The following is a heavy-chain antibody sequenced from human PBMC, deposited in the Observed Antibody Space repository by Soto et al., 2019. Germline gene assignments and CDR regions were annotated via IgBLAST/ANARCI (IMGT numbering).Heavy chain of an antibody. CDR1: GGTFSSYA. J-gene: IGHJ6*02. CDR3: ATHYYDSSGYNYYCGMDV. Sequence: QVQLVQSGAEVKKPGSSVKVSCKASGGTFSSYAISWVRQAPGQGLEWMGGIIPMLGTADYAQKFQGRVTIPAAEPTSTAYMELSSLRSEDTAVYYCATHYYDSSGYNYYCGMDVWGQGTTVTVSS. D-gene: IGHD3-22*01. CDR2: IIPMLGTA. V-gene: IGHV1-69*12.